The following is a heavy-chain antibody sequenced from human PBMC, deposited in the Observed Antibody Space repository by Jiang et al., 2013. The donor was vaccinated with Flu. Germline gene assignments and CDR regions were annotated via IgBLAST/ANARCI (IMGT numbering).Heavy chain of an antibody. D-gene: IGHD3-10*01. CDR3: TRDTFGPYDM. CDR2: ISGSGGST. Sequence: QLVESGGGLVQPGGSLRLSCAASGFTFSSYAMSWVRQAPGKGLEWVSAISGSGGSTYYADSVKGRFTISRDTSKNTLYLQMNSLRDEDTAVYYCTRDTFGPYDMWGQGTMVIVSS. J-gene: IGHJ3*02. CDR1: GFTFSSYA. V-gene: IGHV3-23*04.